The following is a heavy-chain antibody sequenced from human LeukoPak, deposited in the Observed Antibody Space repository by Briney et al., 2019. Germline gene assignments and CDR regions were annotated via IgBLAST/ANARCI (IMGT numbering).Heavy chain of an antibody. CDR2: IYQSGST. Sequence: SETLSLTCTVSGGSISSGTYSWGWVRQPPGKGRGWIVSIYQSGSTYYNPSHKSRVTISENTTKKKYSLKLSSVTAADTAVYYCARDAYSSGWYHNFDYWGQGTLVTVSS. V-gene: IGHV4-39*07. D-gene: IGHD6-19*01. CDR3: ARDAYSSGWYHNFDY. J-gene: IGHJ4*02. CDR1: GGSISSGTYS.